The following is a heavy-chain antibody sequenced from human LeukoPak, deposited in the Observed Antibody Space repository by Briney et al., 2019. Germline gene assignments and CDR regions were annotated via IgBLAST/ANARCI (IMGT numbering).Heavy chain of an antibody. J-gene: IGHJ5*02. Sequence: SAKVSCKASGGTFSSYAISWVRRAPGQGLEWMGGIIPIFGTANYAQKFQGRVTITADESTSTAYMELSSLRSEDTAVYYCAREERYCGGDCYSWGQGTLVTVSS. V-gene: IGHV1-69*01. D-gene: IGHD2-21*02. CDR1: GGTFSSYA. CDR3: AREERYCGGDCYS. CDR2: IIPIFGTA.